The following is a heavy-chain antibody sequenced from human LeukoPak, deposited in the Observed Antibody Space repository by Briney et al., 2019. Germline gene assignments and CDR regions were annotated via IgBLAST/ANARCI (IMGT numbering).Heavy chain of an antibody. V-gene: IGHV1-18*01. J-gene: IGHJ3*02. CDR1: SNTFTSYA. CDR2: ISAYNGNT. Sequence: GASVKVSCKASSNTFTSYAITWVRQAPGQGLEWMGWISAYNGNTNYAQKLQGRVTMTTDTSTSTAYMELRGLRSDDTALYYCARFGLGKHIEVAGIPFDIWGQGTMVTVSS. CDR3: ARFGLGKHIEVAGIPFDI. D-gene: IGHD6-19*01.